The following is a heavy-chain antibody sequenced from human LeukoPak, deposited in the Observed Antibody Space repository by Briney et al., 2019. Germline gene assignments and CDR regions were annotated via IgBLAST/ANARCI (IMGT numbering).Heavy chain of an antibody. V-gene: IGHV1-18*04. D-gene: IGHD6-19*01. CDR3: ARGDWTGYSSGWGSFDY. Sequence: ASVKVSCKASGYTFTGYYMHWVRQAPGQGLEWIGWISAYNGNTNYAQKLQGRVTMTTDTSTSTAYMELRSLRSDDTAVYYCARGDWTGYSSGWGSFDYWGQGTLVTVSS. CDR2: ISAYNGNT. CDR1: GYTFTGYY. J-gene: IGHJ4*02.